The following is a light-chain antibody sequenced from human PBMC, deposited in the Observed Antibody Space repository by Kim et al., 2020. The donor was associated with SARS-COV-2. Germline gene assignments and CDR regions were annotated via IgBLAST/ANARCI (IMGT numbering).Light chain of an antibody. Sequence: SSELTQDPAVSVALGQTVRITCQGDSLRNYYASWYQQKPGQAPVLVIYDKNNRPSGIPDRFSGSSSGDTVSLTITGAQAEDEAGYYCNSRHSSGNGLVFG. CDR3: NSRHSSGNGLV. CDR2: DKN. V-gene: IGLV3-19*01. CDR1: SLRNYY. J-gene: IGLJ2*01.